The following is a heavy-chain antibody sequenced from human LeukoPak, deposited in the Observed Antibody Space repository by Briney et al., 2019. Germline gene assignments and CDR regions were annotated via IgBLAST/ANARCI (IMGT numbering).Heavy chain of an antibody. CDR1: GYTFTSYY. CDR3: ARGDRYYDTSGYRSFDH. Sequence: ASVKVSCKASGYTFTSYYMHWVRQAPGQGLEWMGWISPKSDGTKYAQKFQGRVTMTRDTTISTAYMELSSLRSDDTAVYYCARGDRYYDTSGYRSFDHWGQGTQATVSS. V-gene: IGHV1-2*02. D-gene: IGHD3-22*01. J-gene: IGHJ4*02. CDR2: ISPKSDGT.